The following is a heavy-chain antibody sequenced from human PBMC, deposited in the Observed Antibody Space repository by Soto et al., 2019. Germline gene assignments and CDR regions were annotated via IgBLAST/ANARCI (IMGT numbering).Heavy chain of an antibody. CDR3: ARYSGKYQGPIDY. CDR1: GFTFSHCG. D-gene: IGHD1-26*01. J-gene: IGHJ4*02. CDR2: ISYDGSNK. Sequence: QVQLVESGGGVVQPGRSLRLSCAASGFTFSHCGIHWVRQAPGKGLEWLAVISYDGSNKHYADSVKGRFTVSRHNSKNTLYLQMNSLRAEDTAVYFCARYSGKYQGPIDYWGQGTLVTVSS. V-gene: IGHV3-30*03.